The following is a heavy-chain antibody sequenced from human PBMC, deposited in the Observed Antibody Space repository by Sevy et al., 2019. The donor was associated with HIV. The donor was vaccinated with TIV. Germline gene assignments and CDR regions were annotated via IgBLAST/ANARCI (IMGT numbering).Heavy chain of an antibody. CDR1: GGSFSGYY. V-gene: IGHV4-34*01. CDR2: INHSGST. D-gene: IGHD2-2*01. CDR3: SGGPRAPIGVVPAGSRGGMDV. J-gene: IGHJ6*02. Sequence: SETLSLTCAVYGGSFSGYYWSWIRQPPGKGLEWIGEINHSGSTNYNPSLKSRVTISVDTSKNQFSLKLSSVTAADTAVYYWSGGPRAPIGVVPAGSRGGMDVWGQGTTVTVSS.